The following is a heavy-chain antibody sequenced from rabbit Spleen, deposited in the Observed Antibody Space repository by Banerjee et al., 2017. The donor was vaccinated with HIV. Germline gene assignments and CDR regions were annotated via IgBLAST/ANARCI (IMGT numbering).Heavy chain of an antibody. CDR3: ARGEHFSVGFSAFAIYLDL. CDR1: GLSFSSRFW. CDR2: IYTGSSGST. D-gene: IGHD6-1*01. V-gene: IGHV1S45*01. Sequence: QEQLEESGGDLVKPEGSLTLTCTVSGLSFSSRFWISWVRQAPGKGLEWIADIYTGSSGSTYYASWAKGRFTISKTSSTTVTLRMTSLTAADTATYFCARGEHFSVGFSAFAIYLDLWGPGTLVTVS. J-gene: IGHJ4*01.